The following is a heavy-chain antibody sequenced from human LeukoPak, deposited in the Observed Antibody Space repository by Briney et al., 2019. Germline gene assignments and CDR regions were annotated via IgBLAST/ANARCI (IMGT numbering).Heavy chain of an antibody. D-gene: IGHD2-2*01. CDR3: ARYGGYCSSTSCYALFDY. CDR1: GYTFTSYG. V-gene: IGHV1-18*01. Sequence: ASVKVSCNASGYTFTSYGISWVRQAPGQGLELMGWISAYNGNTNYAQKLQGRVTMTTDTSMSTAYMELRSLRSDDTAVYYCARYGGYCSSTSCYALFDYWGQGTLVTVSS. J-gene: IGHJ4*02. CDR2: ISAYNGNT.